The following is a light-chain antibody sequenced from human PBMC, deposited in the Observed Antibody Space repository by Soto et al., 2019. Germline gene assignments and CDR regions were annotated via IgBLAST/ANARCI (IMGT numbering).Light chain of an antibody. CDR3: GTWDSSLSAPFV. CDR2: ENN. CDR1: SSTIGNNY. Sequence: QSVLTQPPSVSAAPGQKVTISCSGSSSTIGNNYVSWYQQLPGTAPKLLIYENNKRPSGIPDRFSGSKSGTSATLGITGLQTKDEAYYYCGTWDSSLSAPFVFGPGTKLTVL. J-gene: IGLJ1*01. V-gene: IGLV1-51*02.